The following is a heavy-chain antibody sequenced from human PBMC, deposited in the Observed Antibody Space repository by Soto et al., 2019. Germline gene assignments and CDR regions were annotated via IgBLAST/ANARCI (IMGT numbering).Heavy chain of an antibody. J-gene: IGHJ6*02. V-gene: IGHV3-33*01. D-gene: IGHD3-16*01. Sequence: GGSLRLSCAASGFTFSSYGMHWVRQAPGKGLEWVAVIWYDGSNKYYADSVKGRFTISRDNSKNTLYLQMNSLRAEDTAVYYCARDPHYDYVWGKNYGMDVWGQGTTVTVSS. CDR1: GFTFSSYG. CDR3: ARDPHYDYVWGKNYGMDV. CDR2: IWYDGSNK.